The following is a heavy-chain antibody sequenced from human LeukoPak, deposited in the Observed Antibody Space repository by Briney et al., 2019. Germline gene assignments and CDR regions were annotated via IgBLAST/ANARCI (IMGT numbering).Heavy chain of an antibody. V-gene: IGHV4-39*07. CDR3: ASRPWTYGYSYGYTY. CDR2: IYYSGST. CDR1: GGSISSSSYY. Sequence: SETLSLTCTVSGGSISSSSYYWGWIRQPPGKGLEWIGSIYYSGSTYYNPSLKSRVTISVDTSKNQFSLKLSSVTAADTAVYYCASRPWTYGYSYGYTYWGQGTLVTVSS. J-gene: IGHJ4*02. D-gene: IGHD5-18*01.